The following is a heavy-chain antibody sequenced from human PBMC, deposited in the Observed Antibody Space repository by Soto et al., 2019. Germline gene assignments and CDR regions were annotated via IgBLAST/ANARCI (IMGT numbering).Heavy chain of an antibody. CDR1: GFTFSSYA. CDR2: ISGSGGST. D-gene: IGHD4-4*01. V-gene: IGHV3-23*01. Sequence: GGSLRLSCAASGFTFSSYAMSWVRQAPGKGLEWVSAISGSGGSTYYADSVKGRFTISRDNSKNTLYLQMNSLKAEDTAVYYCAKASNSDYYYYYCMDVWGQGTTVTVSS. J-gene: IGHJ6*02. CDR3: AKASNSDYYYYYCMDV.